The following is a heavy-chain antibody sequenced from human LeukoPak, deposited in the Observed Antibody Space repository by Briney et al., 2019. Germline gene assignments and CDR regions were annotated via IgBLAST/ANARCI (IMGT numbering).Heavy chain of an antibody. D-gene: IGHD2-21*02. Sequence: GGSLRLSCAASGFTFSTYAMGWVRQAPGEGLEWVSSIKGGGGDPFYADSVRSRFTISRDKSKNTLYLQLNSLRPEDTAVYFCAQGGHDFNPFYYWGQGTLVTVSS. CDR1: GFTFSTYA. CDR2: IKGGGGDP. V-gene: IGHV3-23*01. J-gene: IGHJ4*02. CDR3: AQGGHDFNPFYY.